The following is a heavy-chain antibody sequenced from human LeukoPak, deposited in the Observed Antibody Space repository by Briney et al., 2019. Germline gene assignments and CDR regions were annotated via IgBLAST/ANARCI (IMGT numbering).Heavy chain of an antibody. CDR3: AANSGSKEY. CDR2: ISGSAVDT. D-gene: IGHD1-26*01. J-gene: IGHJ4*02. Sequence: GGSLRLSCVASGFTFSSYAMNWVRQAPGKGLEWVSSISGSAVDTYYADSVKGRFTISRDNSKNTLYPQMNSLRAEDTAVYYCAANSGSKEYWGQGTLVTVSS. CDR1: GFTFSSYA. V-gene: IGHV3-23*01.